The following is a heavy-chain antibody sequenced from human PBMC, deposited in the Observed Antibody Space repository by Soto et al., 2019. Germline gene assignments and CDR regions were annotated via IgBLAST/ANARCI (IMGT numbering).Heavy chain of an antibody. CDR2: INHSGST. V-gene: IGHV4-34*01. D-gene: IGHD7-27*01. CDR1: GGSFSGYY. Sequence: SETLSLTCAVYGGSFSGYYWSWIRQPPGKGLEWIGEINHSGSTNYNPSLKSRVTISVDTSKNQFSLKLSSVTAADTAVYYCARASGAGDSDYWGQGTLVTVSS. J-gene: IGHJ4*02. CDR3: ARASGAGDSDY.